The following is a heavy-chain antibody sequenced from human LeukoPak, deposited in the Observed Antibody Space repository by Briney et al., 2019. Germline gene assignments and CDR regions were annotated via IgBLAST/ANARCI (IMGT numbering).Heavy chain of an antibody. V-gene: IGHV3-9*01. Sequence: GGSLRLSCAASGFTFDDYAMHWVRHAPGKGLEWVSGISWNSGSIGYADSVKGRFTISRDNAKNSLYLQMNSLRDEDTALYDYAKDISEGPITFGGVIAPSFVYWGQGTLVTVCS. CDR2: ISWNSGSI. CDR1: GFTFDDYA. J-gene: IGHJ4*02. CDR3: AKDISEGPITFGGVIAPSFVY. D-gene: IGHD3-16*02.